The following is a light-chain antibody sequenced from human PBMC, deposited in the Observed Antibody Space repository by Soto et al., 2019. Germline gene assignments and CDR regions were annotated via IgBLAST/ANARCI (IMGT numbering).Light chain of an antibody. J-gene: IGKJ1*01. CDR1: PNVRGL. CDR3: QQNLDVDT. V-gene: IGKV3-11*01. CDR2: DAS. Sequence: IVLTQSPLSLPVPPGEPATLSCAASPNVRGLLAWYQQKPGQAPRLLIYDASNRATGIPARFSGSGSGTDFTLTISSLEPEDSAVYYCQQNLDVDTFGQGTKVDIK.